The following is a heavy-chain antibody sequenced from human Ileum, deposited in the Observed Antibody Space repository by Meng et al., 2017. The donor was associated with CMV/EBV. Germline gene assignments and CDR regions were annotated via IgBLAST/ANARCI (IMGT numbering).Heavy chain of an antibody. CDR2: IRYDGSSE. D-gene: IGHD6-13*01. V-gene: IGHV3-30*02. CDR1: GFTFSDHY. CDR3: AKDLRVAAAGTLYYGMDV. J-gene: IGHJ6*02. Sequence: GESLKISCAASGFTFSDHYMDWVRQAPGKGLEWVTMIRYDGSSEFYAESVKGRFTISRDNSKNTLYLQMNSLRADDTAVYYCAKDLRVAAAGTLYYGMDVWGQGTTVTVSS.